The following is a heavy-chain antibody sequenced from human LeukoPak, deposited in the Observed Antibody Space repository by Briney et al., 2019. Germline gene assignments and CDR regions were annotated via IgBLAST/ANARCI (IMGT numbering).Heavy chain of an antibody. Sequence: GGSLRLSCEASGFTFSSHSMNWVRQAPGKGLEWVSYISSSSSTIYYADSVKGRFTISRDNAKNSLYLQMSSLRAEDTAVYYCARGAYYYEDWGQGTLVTVSS. CDR3: ARGAYYYED. J-gene: IGHJ4*02. CDR2: ISSSSSTI. D-gene: IGHD3-22*01. V-gene: IGHV3-48*01. CDR1: GFTFSSHS.